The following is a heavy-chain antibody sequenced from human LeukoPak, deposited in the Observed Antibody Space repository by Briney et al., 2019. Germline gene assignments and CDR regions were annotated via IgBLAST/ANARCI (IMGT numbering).Heavy chain of an antibody. CDR1: GGSISSSSYY. D-gene: IGHD2-2*01. CDR2: IYYSGST. V-gene: IGHV4-39*01. CDR3: ARLARKYQLQTLAY. J-gene: IGHJ4*02. Sequence: PSETLSLTCTVSGGSISSSSYYWGWIRQPPGKGLEWIGSIYYSGSTYNNPSLKSRVTISVDTSKNQFSLKLSSVTAADTAVYYCARLARKYQLQTLAYWGQGTLVTVSS.